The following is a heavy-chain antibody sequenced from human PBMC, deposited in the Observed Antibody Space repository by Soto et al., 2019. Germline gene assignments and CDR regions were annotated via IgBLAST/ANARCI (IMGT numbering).Heavy chain of an antibody. CDR1: GFSFSTHA. V-gene: IGHV3-23*01. D-gene: IGHD6-19*01. CDR2: ISSGGTTT. J-gene: IGHJ4*02. CDR3: AREGGSIGGWFGRKFDS. Sequence: GGSLRLSCTAPGFSFSTHAMSWVRQAPGKGLEWVSSISSGGTTTFYAASVEGRFTISRDKSKNTLYLQMNSLRADDTAVYYCAREGGSIGGWFGRKFDSWGQGTQVTVSS.